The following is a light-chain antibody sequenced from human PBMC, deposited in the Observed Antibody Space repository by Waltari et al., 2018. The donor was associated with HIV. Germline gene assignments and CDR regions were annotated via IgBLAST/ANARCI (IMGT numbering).Light chain of an antibody. J-gene: IGLJ2*01. CDR1: NIGSKS. CDR3: QVWDSRSDHVV. CDR2: DDS. V-gene: IGLV3-21*02. Sequence: SSVLTQPPSVSVAPGQTARITCGGNNIGSKSVHWYQQKPGQAPVLVVYDDSDRPSGIPERFSGSSSGNMATLTIRRVEAGDEADYYCQVWDSRSDHVVFGGGTKLTVL.